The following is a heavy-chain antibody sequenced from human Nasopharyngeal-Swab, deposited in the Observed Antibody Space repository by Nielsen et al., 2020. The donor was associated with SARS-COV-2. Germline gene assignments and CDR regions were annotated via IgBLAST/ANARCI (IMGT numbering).Heavy chain of an antibody. J-gene: IGHJ3*01. V-gene: IGHV5-10-1*01. D-gene: IGHD5-18*01. CDR3: ARHRWIQLGDAFDF. CDR1: GYSFTSYW. CDR2: IDPSDSYT. Sequence: VESLKVSCNGSGYSFTSYWISWVRQMPGKGLEWMGRIDPSDSYTNYSPSFQGHVTISADKSISTAYLQWSSLKAADTAMYYCARHRWIQLGDAFDFWGQGTMVTVSS.